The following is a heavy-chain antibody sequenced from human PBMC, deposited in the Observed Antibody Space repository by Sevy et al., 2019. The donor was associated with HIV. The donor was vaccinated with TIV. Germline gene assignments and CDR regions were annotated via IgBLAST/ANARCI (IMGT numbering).Heavy chain of an antibody. Sequence: SETLSLTCAVYGGSFSGYYWSWIRQPPGKGLEWIGEINHSGSTNYNPSLKSRFTISVDTSKNQFSLKLSSVTAADTAVYYCHSGSNSDAFDIWGQGTMVTVSS. CDR2: INHSGST. J-gene: IGHJ3*02. D-gene: IGHD1-26*01. CDR1: GGSFSGYY. CDR3: HSGSNSDAFDI. V-gene: IGHV4-34*01.